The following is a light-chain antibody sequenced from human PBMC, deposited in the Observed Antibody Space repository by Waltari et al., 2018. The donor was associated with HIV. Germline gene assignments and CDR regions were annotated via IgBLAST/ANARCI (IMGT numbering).Light chain of an antibody. V-gene: IGKV3-20*01. J-gene: IGKJ2*01. CDR1: QSVDSNY. CDR2: GAS. Sequence: EIVLTQSPGTLSLSPGEGATLSCRASQSVDSNYLAWYQQKPGHAPRLRIYGASSRATGIPDRFSGSGSGTDFTLTISRLEPEDSAVYYCQQYGSSPYTFGQGTKLEI. CDR3: QQYGSSPYT.